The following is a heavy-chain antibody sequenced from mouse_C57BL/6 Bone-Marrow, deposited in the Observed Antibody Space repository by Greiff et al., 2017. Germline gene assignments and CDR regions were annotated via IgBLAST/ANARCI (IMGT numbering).Heavy chain of an antibody. Sequence: EVQRVESGGGLVQPTGSLTLSCAASGFSFNTYAMNWVRQAPGKGLEWVARIRSKSNNYATYYVDSVKDRFTISRDDSESMLYLQMNNLKTEDTAMYYCVRIYYSNYEGFAYWGQGTLVTVSA. J-gene: IGHJ3*01. CDR1: GFSFNTYA. CDR2: IRSKSNNYAT. CDR3: VRIYYSNYEGFAY. D-gene: IGHD2-5*01. V-gene: IGHV10-1*01.